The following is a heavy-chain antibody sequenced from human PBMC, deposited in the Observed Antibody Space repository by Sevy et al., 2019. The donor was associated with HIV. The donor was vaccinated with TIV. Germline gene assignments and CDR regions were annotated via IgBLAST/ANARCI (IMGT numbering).Heavy chain of an antibody. CDR2: IQYDGSNK. CDR1: GFSFSSYG. V-gene: IGHV3-30*02. J-gene: IGHJ4*02. CDR3: VKEGGGEGGDH. D-gene: IGHD2-21*01. Sequence: GGSLRLSCAASGFSFSSYGMHWVRQAPGKGLEWMSYIQYDGSNKDYADSVKGRFTISRDNSKNTLYLQMNSRGVEDTAVFYWVKEGGGEGGDHWGQGTLVTVS.